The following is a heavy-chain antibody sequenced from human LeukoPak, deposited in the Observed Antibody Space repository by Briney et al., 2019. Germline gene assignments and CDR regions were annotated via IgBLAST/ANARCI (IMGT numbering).Heavy chain of an antibody. CDR1: GYSIRSGYY. CDR3: ARVRIYGSGSDHFDY. V-gene: IGHV4-38-2*02. CDR2: MYHSGST. Sequence: SETLSLTCTVSGYSIRSGYYWGWIRQPPGKGLEWIGSMYHSGSTYYNPSLRSRVIISVDTSKNQFSLKLSSVTAADTAVYYCARVRIYGSGSDHFDYWGQGTLVTVSS. D-gene: IGHD3-10*01. J-gene: IGHJ4*02.